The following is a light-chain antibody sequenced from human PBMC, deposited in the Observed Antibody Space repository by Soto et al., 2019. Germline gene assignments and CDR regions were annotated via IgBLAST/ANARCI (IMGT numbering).Light chain of an antibody. V-gene: IGLV2-11*01. CDR1: SSDVGGYNY. Sequence: QSALTQPRSVSGSPGQSVTISCTGTSSDVGGYNYVSWYQQHPGKVPKLMIYDVSKRPSGVPDRFSGSKSGNTASLTISGLQVEDEADYYCCSYAGSYSWVFGGGTKLTVL. J-gene: IGLJ3*02. CDR3: CSYAGSYSWV. CDR2: DVS.